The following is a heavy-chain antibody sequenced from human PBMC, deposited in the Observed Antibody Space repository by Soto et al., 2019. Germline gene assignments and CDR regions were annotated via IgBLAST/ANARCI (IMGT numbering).Heavy chain of an antibody. CDR1: GFTFSSCS. D-gene: IGHD5-18*01. CDR2: RNENGGEK. CDR3: ARTWDTAMVSNCNY. Sequence: VGSLRLSCAAFGFTFSSCSMRLVRQAPGKGLGRVANRNENGGEKYDVDTVQGGFTIARNNDKNGVYLQMNSLRAEDKGVYYCARTWDTAMVSNCNYWGQGTLVPVSS. V-gene: IGHV3-7*03. J-gene: IGHJ4*02.